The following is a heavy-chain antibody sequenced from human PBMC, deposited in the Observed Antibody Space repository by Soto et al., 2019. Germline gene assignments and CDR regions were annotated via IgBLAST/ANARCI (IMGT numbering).Heavy chain of an antibody. CDR2: IKSKTDGGTT. V-gene: IGHV3-15*01. CDR3: TTDSLVLRFLEWAFDP. CDR1: GFTFSNAW. J-gene: IGHJ5*02. Sequence: EVQLVESGGGLVKPGGSLRLSCAASGFTFSNAWMSWVRQAPGKGLEWVGRIKSKTDGGTTDYAAPVKGRFTISRDDSKITLYLQMNSVKTEDTAVYYCTTDSLVLRFLEWAFDPWGQGTLVTVSS. D-gene: IGHD3-3*01.